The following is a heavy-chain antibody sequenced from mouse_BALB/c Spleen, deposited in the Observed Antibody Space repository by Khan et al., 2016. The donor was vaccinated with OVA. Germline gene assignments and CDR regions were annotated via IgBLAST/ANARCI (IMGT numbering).Heavy chain of an antibody. CDR2: IYPGSGNT. V-gene: IGHV1-77*01. Sequence: QVRLQQPGAELARPGASVKLSCKASGYTFTDYYINWVKQRTGQGLEWIGQIYPGSGNTYYNDEFTGKATLTADKSSSTVYMQLSRLTSEDSAVYLCARMVTTSLVCGGQGITLTLSS. CDR3: ARMVTTSLVC. D-gene: IGHD2-2*01. J-gene: IGHJ2*01. CDR1: GYTFTDYY.